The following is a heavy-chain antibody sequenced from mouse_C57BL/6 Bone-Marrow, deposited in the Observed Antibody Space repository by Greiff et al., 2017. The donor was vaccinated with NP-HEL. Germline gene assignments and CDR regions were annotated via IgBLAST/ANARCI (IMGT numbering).Heavy chain of an antibody. D-gene: IGHD3-3*01. CDR1: GYTFTDYE. CDR2: IDPETGGT. CDR3: TRRAY. J-gene: IGHJ2*01. V-gene: IGHV1-15*01. Sequence: VQLVESGAELVRPGASVTLSCKASGYTFTDYEMHWVKQTPVHGLEWIGAIDPETGGTAYNQKFKGKAILTADKSSSPAYMELRSLTSADSAVYYWTRRAYWGQGTTLTVSS.